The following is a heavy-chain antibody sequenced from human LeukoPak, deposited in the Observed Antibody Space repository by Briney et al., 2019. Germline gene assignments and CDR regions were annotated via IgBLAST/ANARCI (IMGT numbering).Heavy chain of an antibody. V-gene: IGHV6-1*01. CDR2: TYYRSKWKN. J-gene: IGHJ4*02. Sequence: SQTLSLTCAISGDSVSSNSATSNWIRQSPSRGLEWLGRTYYRSKWKNDYAVSVKSRITFNPDTSKNQFSLQLNSVTPEDTAVYYCVRGRDTAMGSWGQGTLVTVSS. CDR3: VRGRDTAMGS. CDR1: GDSVSSNSAT. D-gene: IGHD5-18*01.